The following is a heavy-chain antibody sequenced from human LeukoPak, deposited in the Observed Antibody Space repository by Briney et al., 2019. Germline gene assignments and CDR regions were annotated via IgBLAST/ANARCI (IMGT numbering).Heavy chain of an antibody. V-gene: IGHV4-59*11. J-gene: IGHJ3*02. D-gene: IGHD6-19*01. CDR3: ARLLYNHSRGDPDSFDM. CDR1: GVSINDQY. CDR2: VYYSGGT. Sequence: SETLSLTCTVSGVSINDQYWRWIRQPPGNGLEWIGFVYYSGGTRYNPSLHSRVTISADTSKNHLSLKLTSVTAADTAVFYCARLLYNHSRGDPDSFDMWGQGIKVTVSS.